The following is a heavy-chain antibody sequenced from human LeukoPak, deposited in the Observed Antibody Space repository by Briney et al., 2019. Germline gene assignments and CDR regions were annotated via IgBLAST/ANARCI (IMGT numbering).Heavy chain of an antibody. CDR1: GYTFTSYD. D-gene: IGHD3-10*01. J-gene: IGHJ4*02. CDR2: MNPNSGNT. CDR3: ARGVTMVRGVTLPIDY. V-gene: IGHV1-8*01. Sequence: ASVKVSCKASGYTFTSYDINWVRQATGQGLEWMGWMNPNSGNTGYAQKFQGRVTMTRNTSISTAYMGLSSLRSEDTAVYYCARGVTMVRGVTLPIDYWGQGTLVTVSS.